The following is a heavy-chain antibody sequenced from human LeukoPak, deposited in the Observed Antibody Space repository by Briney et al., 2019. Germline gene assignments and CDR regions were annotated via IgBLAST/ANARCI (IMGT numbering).Heavy chain of an antibody. J-gene: IGHJ3*02. Sequence: GGSLRLSCVASGFTFSSYAMHWVRQAPGKGLGYVPAISSSGSSTFYAISVKGRFTISRDNSKNTLYLQMGSLRAEDMAVYYCARRPQGAYDIWGQGTMVTVSS. V-gene: IGHV3-64*01. CDR3: ARRPQGAYDI. CDR2: ISSSGSST. CDR1: GFTFSSYA.